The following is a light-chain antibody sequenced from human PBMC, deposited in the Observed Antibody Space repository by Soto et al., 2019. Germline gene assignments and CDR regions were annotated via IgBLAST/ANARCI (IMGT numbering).Light chain of an antibody. Sequence: QSVLTQSPSASASLGASVKLTCTLSSGHSSYAIAWHQQQPEKGPRYLMKLNSDGSHSKGDGIPDRFSGSSSGAERYLTISSLQSEYEADYYCQTWGTGIPVVFGGGTKVTVL. CDR3: QTWGTGIPVV. CDR1: SGHSSYA. V-gene: IGLV4-69*01. CDR2: LNSDGSH. J-gene: IGLJ2*01.